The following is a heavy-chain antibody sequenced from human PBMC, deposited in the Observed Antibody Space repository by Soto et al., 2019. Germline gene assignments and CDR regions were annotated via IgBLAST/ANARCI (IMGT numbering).Heavy chain of an antibody. V-gene: IGHV4-34*01. CDR1: GGSFSGYY. CDR3: ARPTLNWNSHGHAFDI. J-gene: IGHJ3*02. Sequence: SETLSLTCAVYGGSFSGYYWSWIRQPPGKGLEWIGEINHSGSTNYNPSLKSRVTISVDTSKNQFSLKLSSVTAADTAVYYCARPTLNWNSHGHAFDIWGQGTMVTVSS. CDR2: INHSGST. D-gene: IGHD1-7*01.